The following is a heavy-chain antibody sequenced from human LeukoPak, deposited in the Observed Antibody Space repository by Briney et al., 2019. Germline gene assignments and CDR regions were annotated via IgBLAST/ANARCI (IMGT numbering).Heavy chain of an antibody. CDR1: GFTVSRNY. Sequence: GGSLRLSCAASGFTVSRNYMSWVRQAPGKGLEWVSVIYSGGSTYYADSVKGRFTISRDNSKNTPYLQMNSLRAEDTAIYYCAKYGDYGGNSFDYWGQGTLVTVSS. J-gene: IGHJ4*02. D-gene: IGHD4-17*01. CDR3: AKYGDYGGNSFDY. V-gene: IGHV3-66*01. CDR2: IYSGGST.